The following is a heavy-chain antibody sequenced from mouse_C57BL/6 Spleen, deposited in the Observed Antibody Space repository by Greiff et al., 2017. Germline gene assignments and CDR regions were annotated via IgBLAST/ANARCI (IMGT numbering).Heavy chain of an antibody. CDR1: GYSFTDYN. V-gene: IGHV1-39*01. CDR2: INPNYGTT. Sequence: EVQLQQSGPELVKPGASVKISCKASGYSFTDYNMNWVKQSNGKSLEWIGVINPNYGTTSYNQKFKGKATLTVDQSSSTAYMHLNSLTSEDSAVYYCVRGDSNFWYFEVWGTGTTVTVSS. CDR3: VRGDSNFWYFEV. D-gene: IGHD2-5*01. J-gene: IGHJ1*03.